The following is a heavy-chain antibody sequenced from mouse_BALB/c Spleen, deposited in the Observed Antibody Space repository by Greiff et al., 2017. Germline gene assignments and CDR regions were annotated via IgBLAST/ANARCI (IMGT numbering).Heavy chain of an antibody. CDR2: ISSGGSYT. J-gene: IGHJ4*01. Sequence: EVHLVESGGDLVKPGGSLKLSCAASGFTFSSYGMSWVRQTPDKRLEWVATISSGGSYTYYPDSVKGRFTISRDNAKNTLYLQMSSLKSEDTAMYYCASLYYRYYAMDYWGQGTSVTVSS. CDR3: ASLYYRYYAMDY. V-gene: IGHV5-6*01. D-gene: IGHD2-14*01. CDR1: GFTFSSYG.